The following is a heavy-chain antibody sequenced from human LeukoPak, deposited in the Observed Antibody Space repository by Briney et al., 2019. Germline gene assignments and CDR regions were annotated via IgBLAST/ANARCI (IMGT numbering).Heavy chain of an antibody. D-gene: IGHD6-6*01. Sequence: GGSLRLSCAASGFTFSSYWMHWVRQAPGKGLVWVSRIDSDGSNTNYADSVKGRFTISRDNAKNTLYLQMNSLRVEDTAMYYCARVGREYSSSSPPDYWGQGTLVTVSS. CDR1: GFTFSSYW. CDR3: ARVGREYSSSSPPDY. CDR2: IDSDGSNT. J-gene: IGHJ4*02. V-gene: IGHV3-74*01.